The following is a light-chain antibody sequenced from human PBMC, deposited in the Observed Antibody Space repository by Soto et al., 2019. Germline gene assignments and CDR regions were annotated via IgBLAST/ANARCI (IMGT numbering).Light chain of an antibody. CDR2: GGS. CDR3: QQYDSSIT. CDR1: QSVSSNH. J-gene: IGKJ5*01. Sequence: DIVLTQSPGTLSLSPGERATLSCRASQSVSSNHLAWYQQKPGQAPRLLIYGGSSRATGIPVRFSGSGSETDFTLTISRLEPEDFAVYYCQQYDSSITFGQGTRLEIK. V-gene: IGKV3-20*01.